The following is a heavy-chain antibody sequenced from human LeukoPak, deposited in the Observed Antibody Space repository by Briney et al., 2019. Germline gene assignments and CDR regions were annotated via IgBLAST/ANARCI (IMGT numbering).Heavy chain of an antibody. D-gene: IGHD5-12*01. CDR1: GHTFTSYG. V-gene: IGHV1-18*01. CDR2: ISAYNGNT. J-gene: IGHJ4*02. CDR3: ARDYSGYDGSLGNFDY. Sequence: ASVKVYCKASGHTFTSYGISWVRQAPGQGLEWMGWISAYNGNTNYAQKLQGRVTMTTDTSTSTAYMELRSLRSDDTAVYYCARDYSGYDGSLGNFDYWGQGTLVTVSS.